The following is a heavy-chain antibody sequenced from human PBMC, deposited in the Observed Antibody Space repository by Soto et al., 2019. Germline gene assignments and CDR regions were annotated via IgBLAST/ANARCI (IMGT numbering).Heavy chain of an antibody. Sequence: QVQLVQSGAEVKKPGSSVKVSCKASGGTFSSYAISWVRQAPGQGLEWMGGIIPMFGTEDYAEKLQGRVTITADESTSTAYMELRSLRSEDTAVYYCASLSGYEYYYSGMDVWGQVTKVTVSS. D-gene: IGHD5-12*01. CDR3: ASLSGYEYYYSGMDV. CDR2: IIPMFGTE. CDR1: GGTFSSYA. V-gene: IGHV1-69*01. J-gene: IGHJ6*02.